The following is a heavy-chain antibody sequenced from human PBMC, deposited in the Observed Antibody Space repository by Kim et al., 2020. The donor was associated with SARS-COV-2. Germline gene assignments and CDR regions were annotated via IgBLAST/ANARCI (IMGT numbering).Heavy chain of an antibody. J-gene: IGHJ4*02. D-gene: IGHD1-1*01. V-gene: IGHV3-23*01. Sequence: SYADAVKGRFTISSDNFLNTLFRQMSSLRAEDTAVYYCVKDLDQKLVGDYWGQGTLVTVSS. CDR3: VKDLDQKLVGDY.